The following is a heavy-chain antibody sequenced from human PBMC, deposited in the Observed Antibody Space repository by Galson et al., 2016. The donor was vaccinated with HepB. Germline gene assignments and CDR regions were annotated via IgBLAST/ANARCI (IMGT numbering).Heavy chain of an antibody. CDR3: ARTYYDFWSGYYTEYYFDS. J-gene: IGHJ4*02. D-gene: IGHD3-3*01. V-gene: IGHV5-51*01. Sequence: QSGAEVKKPGESLKISCQGFGNTFAGHWIGWVRQKPGKGLEWMGIIFPNDADTKYSPSFEGQVIISVDKSISTAYLEWRRLKASDTAIYFCARTYYDFWSGYYTEYYFDSWGQGTLVTVSS. CDR2: IFPNDADT. CDR1: GNTFAGHW.